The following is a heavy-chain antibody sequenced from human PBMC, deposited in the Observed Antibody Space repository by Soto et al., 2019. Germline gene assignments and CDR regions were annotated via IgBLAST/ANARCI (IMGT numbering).Heavy chain of an antibody. D-gene: IGHD6-6*01. J-gene: IGHJ1*01. CDR3: ASGAARPGLSAAEYFQH. CDR2: TYYRSKWYN. CDR1: GDSVSSNSAA. Sequence: SQTLSLTCAISGDSVSSNSAAWNWIRQSPSRGLEWLGRTYYRSKWYNDYAVSVKSRITINPDTSKNQFSLQLNSVTPEDTAVYSCASGAARPGLSAAEYFQHWGQGTLVTVSS. V-gene: IGHV6-1*01.